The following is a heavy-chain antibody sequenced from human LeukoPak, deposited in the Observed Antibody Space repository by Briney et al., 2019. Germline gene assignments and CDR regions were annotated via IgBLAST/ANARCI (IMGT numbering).Heavy chain of an antibody. J-gene: IGHJ6*03. CDR2: ISASSASI. D-gene: IGHD2-2*01. CDR3: ARGRSTNYYYYMDV. V-gene: IGHV3-21*01. CDR1: GFTFSSYS. Sequence: GGSLRLSCAASGFTFSSYSMNWVRQAPGKGLEWVSSISASSASIYYADSVRGRFTISRDNAKDSLYLQMDSLRAEDTAVYFCARGRSTNYYYYMDVWGKGTTVTVSS.